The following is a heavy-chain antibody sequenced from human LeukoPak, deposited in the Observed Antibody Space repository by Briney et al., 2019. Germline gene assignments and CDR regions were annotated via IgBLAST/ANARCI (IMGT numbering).Heavy chain of an antibody. CDR3: AKGGISGYLDY. Sequence: AGGSLRLSCAASGFNFSNYALSWVRQAPGKGLEWISSISSSGATTYYADSVKGRFTISGDNSKSTLSLQMNSLRAEDTAVYYCAKGGISGYLDYWGQGTLVTVSS. CDR1: GFNFSNYA. D-gene: IGHD2-15*01. J-gene: IGHJ4*02. CDR2: ISSSGATT. V-gene: IGHV3-23*01.